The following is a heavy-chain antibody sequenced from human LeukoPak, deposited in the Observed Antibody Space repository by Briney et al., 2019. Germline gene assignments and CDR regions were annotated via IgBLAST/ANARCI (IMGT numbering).Heavy chain of an antibody. CDR3: ARDSHYCGGDCNWYFDL. J-gene: IGHJ2*01. CDR2: IKQDGSEK. Sequence: GGSLRLSCAASGFTFSSYWMSWVRQAPGKGLEWVANIKQDGSEKYYVDSVKGRFTISRDNAKNSLYLQMNSLRAEDTAVYYCARDSHYCGGDCNWYFDLWGRGTLVTVSS. D-gene: IGHD2-21*02. CDR1: GFTFSSYW. V-gene: IGHV3-7*01.